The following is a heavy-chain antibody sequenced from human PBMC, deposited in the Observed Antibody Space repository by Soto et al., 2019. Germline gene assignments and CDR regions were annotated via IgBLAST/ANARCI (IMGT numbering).Heavy chain of an antibody. D-gene: IGHD3-16*01. CDR2: IDDGGST. Sequence: SETLSLTCGVNGGSFSGYFWSWIRQPPGRGLEWIGEIDDGGSTKYNPSLKSRVTISLDTSRSQFSLTLDSTTAADTAVYYCSRTPYRKRLIRSYYYYGMDVWGQGTTVTVSS. J-gene: IGHJ6*02. V-gene: IGHV4-34*01. CDR3: SRTPYRKRLIRSYYYYGMDV. CDR1: GGSFSGYF.